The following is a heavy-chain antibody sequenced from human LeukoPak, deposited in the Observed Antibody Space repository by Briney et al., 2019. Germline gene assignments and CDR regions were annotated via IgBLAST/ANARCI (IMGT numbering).Heavy chain of an antibody. J-gene: IGHJ4*02. Sequence: GGSLRLSCAASGFTFNTYWMTWVRQAPGKGLEWVASISSSSSYIYYADSVKGRFTISRDNAKNSLYLQINSLRAEDTAVYYCARSHGSGYYVWYFDYWGQGTLVTVSS. V-gene: IGHV3-21*01. CDR3: ARSHGSGYYVWYFDY. CDR2: ISSSSSYI. D-gene: IGHD3-22*01. CDR1: GFTFNTYW.